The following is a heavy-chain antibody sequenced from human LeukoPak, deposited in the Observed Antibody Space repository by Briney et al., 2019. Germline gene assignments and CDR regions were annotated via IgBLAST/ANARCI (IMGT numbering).Heavy chain of an antibody. J-gene: IGHJ4*02. CDR1: GFTVGSTY. CDR3: ARATLDN. CDR2: IYGGGST. Sequence: GGSLRLSCAASGFTVGSTYISWVRQAPGKGLEWVSVIYGGGSTKYADSVKARFTISRDNSKNTVYLQMNNLRAEDTAVYYCARATLDNWGQGTLVTVSS. V-gene: IGHV3-53*01.